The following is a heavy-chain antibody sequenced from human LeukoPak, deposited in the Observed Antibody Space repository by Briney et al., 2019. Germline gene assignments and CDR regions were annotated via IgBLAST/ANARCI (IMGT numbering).Heavy chain of an antibody. D-gene: IGHD3-22*01. CDR2: ISYSGST. J-gene: IGHJ4*02. Sequence: SETLSLTCTVSGGSINTGSYYWGWIRQPPRKGLEGIGSISYSGSTYHNPSLKSRVTISVDTSKNQFSLKLSSVTAADTAVYYCASTYYYDNSGSLDYWGQGTLVTVSS. V-gene: IGHV4-39*07. CDR3: ASTYYYDNSGSLDY. CDR1: GGSINTGSYY.